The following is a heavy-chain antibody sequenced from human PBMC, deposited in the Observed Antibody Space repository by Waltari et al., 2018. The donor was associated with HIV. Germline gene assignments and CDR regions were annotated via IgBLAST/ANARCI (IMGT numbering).Heavy chain of an antibody. CDR1: GFTFNTYD. J-gene: IGHJ4*02. D-gene: IGHD6-19*01. V-gene: IGHV3-13*04. Sequence: EVHLVESGGGLIQPGGSLRLSCAGSGFTFNTYDMHWVRQAAGEGLQWVSAIGAAGDTYYSDSVKGRFTISRENAKNSLFLQMNSLRAGDTAVYFCVRVRDSSSGWYIFDYWGQGALVTVSS. CDR3: VRVRDSSSGWYIFDY. CDR2: IGAAGDT.